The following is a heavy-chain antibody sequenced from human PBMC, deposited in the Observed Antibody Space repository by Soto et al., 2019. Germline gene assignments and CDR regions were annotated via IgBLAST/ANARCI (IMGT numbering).Heavy chain of an antibody. CDR2: SRDKPQGYST. J-gene: IGHJ2*01. V-gene: IGHV3-72*01. CDR1: GFTLSDHY. D-gene: IGHD3-10*01. CDR3: ARDIVGDINMADYWYFDL. Sequence: EVQLVESGGGLVQPGGSLRLSCAGSGFTLSDHYIDWVRQAPGKGLEWVGRSRDKPQGYSTAYAASVKGRFTTSRDESKNSAYLQMNSLRAGDTAVYYCARDIVGDINMADYWYFDLWGRGTLVTVSS.